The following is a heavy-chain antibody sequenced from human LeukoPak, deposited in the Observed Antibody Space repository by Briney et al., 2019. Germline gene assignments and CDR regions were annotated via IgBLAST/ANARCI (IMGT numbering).Heavy chain of an antibody. CDR3: AKARPVEWELSYIYQDFDY. CDR2: ISGSTGTT. CDR1: GLTFSRYA. Sequence: GGSLRLSCAVSGLTFSRYAMSWVRQAPGKGLEWVSAISGSTGTTYYADSVKGRFTISRDNSKNTLYLQMNSLRAEDTAVYYCAKARPVEWELSYIYQDFDYWGQGTLVTVSS. J-gene: IGHJ4*02. D-gene: IGHD3-3*01. V-gene: IGHV3-23*01.